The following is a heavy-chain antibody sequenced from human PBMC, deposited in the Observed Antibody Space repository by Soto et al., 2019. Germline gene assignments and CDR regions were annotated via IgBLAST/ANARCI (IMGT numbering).Heavy chain of an antibody. CDR2: ISSTANTI. Sequence: EVQLVESGGGLVQPGGSLRLSCAAAGFIFRSYEMNWVRQGPGKALEWISYISSTANTIYYSDTVKGRFTISRDNAKNSLYLQMHSLRGEDTAIYYCVRGLGEAYFDYWGQGALVAVS. CDR3: VRGLGEAYFDY. CDR1: GFIFRSYE. J-gene: IGHJ4*02. D-gene: IGHD3-16*01. V-gene: IGHV3-48*03.